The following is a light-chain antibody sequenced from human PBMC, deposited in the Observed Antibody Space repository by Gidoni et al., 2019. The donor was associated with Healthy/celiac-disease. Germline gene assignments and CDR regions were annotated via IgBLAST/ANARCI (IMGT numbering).Light chain of an antibody. V-gene: IGKV3-20*01. CDR2: GAS. CDR1: QCVSSSY. J-gene: IGKJ1*01. CDR3: QQYGSSPWT. Sequence: IVLTQSPGTLSLSPGERATLSCRASQCVSSSYLAWYQQKPGQAPRLLIYGASSRATGIPDRVGGSGSGTDFTLTISRLEPEDFAVYYCQQYGSSPWTFGQGTKVEIK.